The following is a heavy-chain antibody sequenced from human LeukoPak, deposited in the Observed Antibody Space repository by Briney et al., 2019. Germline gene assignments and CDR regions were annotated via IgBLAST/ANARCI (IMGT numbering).Heavy chain of an antibody. CDR1: GASISSGSFY. D-gene: IGHD6-13*01. CDR2: SYSSGSY. J-gene: IGHJ4*02. CDR3: ARAYSPTDYFDY. V-gene: IGHV4-61*02. Sequence: PSETLSLTCTVSGASISSGSFYWNWIRQPAGKGLEWVGRSYSSGSYNHNPSLKSRVTISVDTSKNQFSLKLTSVTATDTAVYYCARAYSPTDYFDYWGQGTLVTVSS.